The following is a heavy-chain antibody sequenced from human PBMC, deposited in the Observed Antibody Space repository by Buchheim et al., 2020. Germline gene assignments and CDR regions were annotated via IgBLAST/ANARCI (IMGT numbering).Heavy chain of an antibody. Sequence: QVQLQESGPGLVKPSETLSLTCTVSGGSISSYYWSWIRQPPGKGLEWIGYIYYSGSTNYNPSLKRRVTISVDTSKNQFSLKLSSVTAADTAVYYCARDYDILTGYFVRNGMDVWGQGTT. V-gene: IGHV4-59*01. CDR1: GGSISSYY. CDR3: ARDYDILTGYFVRNGMDV. D-gene: IGHD3-9*01. CDR2: IYYSGST. J-gene: IGHJ6*02.